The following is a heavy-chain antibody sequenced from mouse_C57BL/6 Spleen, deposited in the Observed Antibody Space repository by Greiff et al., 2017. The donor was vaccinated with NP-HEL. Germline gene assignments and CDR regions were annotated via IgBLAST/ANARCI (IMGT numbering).Heavy chain of an antibody. V-gene: IGHV1-15*01. J-gene: IGHJ4*01. CDR1: GYTFTDYE. CDR3: TRKDAMDY. Sequence: VNLVESGAELVRPGASVTLSCKASGYTFTDYEMHWVKQTPVHGLEWIGAIDPETGGTAYNQKFKGKAILTADKSSSTAYMELRSLTSEDSAVYYCTRKDAMDYWGQGTSVTVSS. CDR2: IDPETGGT.